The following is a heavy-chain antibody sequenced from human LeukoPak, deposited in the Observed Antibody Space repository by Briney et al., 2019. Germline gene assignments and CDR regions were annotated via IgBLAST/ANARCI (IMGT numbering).Heavy chain of an antibody. Sequence: GGSLRLSCAASGFTFSSYTMHWVRQAPGKGLEWVAVISYDGNNKYYADSVKGRFTISRDNSKNTLYLQMNSLRAGDTAVYYCARGALTVRGVIILKRNGTFDIWGQGTMVTVSS. CDR1: GFTFSSYT. J-gene: IGHJ3*02. CDR3: ARGALTVRGVIILKRNGTFDI. D-gene: IGHD3-10*01. CDR2: ISYDGNNK. V-gene: IGHV3-30-3*01.